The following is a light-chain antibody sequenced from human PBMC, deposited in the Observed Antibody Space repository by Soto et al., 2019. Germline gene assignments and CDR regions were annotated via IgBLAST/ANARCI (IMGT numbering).Light chain of an antibody. CDR2: DAS. CDR1: ESISSH. CDR3: QQYKNSPPIT. V-gene: IGKV3D-15*01. Sequence: EIVRTQSPATLSVSQGERATLSCRASESISSHLAWYQQKPGQAPRLLIYDASNRATGIPARFSGSGSGTDLTLTISSLQSEDFAVFYCQQYKNSPPITFGQGT. J-gene: IGKJ5*01.